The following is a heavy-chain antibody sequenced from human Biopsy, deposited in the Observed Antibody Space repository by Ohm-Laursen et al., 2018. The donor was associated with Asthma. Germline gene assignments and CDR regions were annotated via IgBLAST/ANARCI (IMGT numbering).Heavy chain of an antibody. V-gene: IGHV3-30*03. CDR3: ARQSGQEYGDSSGFDI. CDR1: GFVFSQCG. J-gene: IGHJ3*02. Sequence: SLRLSCTASGFVFSQCGMHWVRQGPGKGLEWVALVSSDGHNKYYEDSVKGRFTISRDNSRNRLYLQINRLTVEDSAVYSCARQSGQEYGDSSGFDIWGQGTKVAVSS. D-gene: IGHD3-22*01. CDR2: VSSDGHNK.